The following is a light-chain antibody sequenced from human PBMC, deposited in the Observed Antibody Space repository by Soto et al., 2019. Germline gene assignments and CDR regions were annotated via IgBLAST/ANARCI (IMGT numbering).Light chain of an antibody. CDR2: AAS. Sequence: DIQMPQSPSSLSASVGDRVTITCRASQTIYNYLNWYQQKPGKAPKVLIYAASSLQSGVPSRFSGRRSGTDFTLTISSLQPEDFATYYCQQSFTTPYTFGQGTRLDI. J-gene: IGKJ2*01. CDR3: QQSFTTPYT. V-gene: IGKV1-39*01. CDR1: QTIYNY.